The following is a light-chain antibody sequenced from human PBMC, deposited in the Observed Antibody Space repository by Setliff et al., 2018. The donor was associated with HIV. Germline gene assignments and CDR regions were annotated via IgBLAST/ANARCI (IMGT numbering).Light chain of an antibody. CDR2: EVT. J-gene: IGLJ2*01. CDR3: SSYTSNTPVI. CDR1: SSDVGGYNF. Sequence: QSVLTQPASVSGSPGQSITISCTGTSSDVGGYNFVSWYQQHPGKAPKLMIYEVTNRPSGVSNRFSGSKSDNTASLTISGLQADDEADYYCSSYTSNTPVIFGGGTKVTVL. V-gene: IGLV2-14*01.